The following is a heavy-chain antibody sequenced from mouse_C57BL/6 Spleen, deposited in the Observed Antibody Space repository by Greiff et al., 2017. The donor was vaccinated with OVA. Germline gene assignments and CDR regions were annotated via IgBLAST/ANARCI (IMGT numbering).Heavy chain of an antibody. Sequence: QVQLQQSGPELVKPGASVKLSCKASGYTFTSYDINWVKQRPGQGLEWIGWIYPRDGSTKYYEKFKGKATLTVDTSSSTAYMELHSLTSEDSAVYFCARMDYYGSSYYFDYWGQGTTLTVSS. J-gene: IGHJ2*01. D-gene: IGHD1-1*01. CDR2: IYPRDGST. CDR3: ARMDYYGSSYYFDY. V-gene: IGHV1-85*01. CDR1: GYTFTSYD.